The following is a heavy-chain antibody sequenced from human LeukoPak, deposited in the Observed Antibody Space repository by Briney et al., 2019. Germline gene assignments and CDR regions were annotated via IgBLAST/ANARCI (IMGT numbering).Heavy chain of an antibody. CDR1: GFTFRSHA. D-gene: IGHD3-22*01. J-gene: IGHJ6*02. CDR3: AKRLKRNYYYHYAMDV. Sequence: GGSLRLSCVGSGFTFRSHAMSWVRQAPEKGLEFVSGIYENGGTTYYADSVKGRFTISRDNSKMTLTLQMNSLRAEDTAVYYCAKRLKRNYYYHYAMDVWGQGTTVTVSS. CDR2: IYENGGTT. V-gene: IGHV3-23*01.